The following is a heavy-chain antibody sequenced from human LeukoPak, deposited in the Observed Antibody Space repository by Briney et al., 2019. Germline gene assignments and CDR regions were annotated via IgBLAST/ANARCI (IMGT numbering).Heavy chain of an antibody. J-gene: IGHJ4*02. D-gene: IGHD3-16*01. Sequence: GGSLRLSCVASGFTFSSYWMSWVRQAPGKGWGWVANIKQDGSERCYVDSVKGRFTISRDNDKNSLYLQMNSLRAEDTAVYYCALYDKAFDYWGQGTLVTVSS. CDR2: IKQDGSER. V-gene: IGHV3-7*01. CDR1: GFTFSSYW. CDR3: ALYDKAFDY.